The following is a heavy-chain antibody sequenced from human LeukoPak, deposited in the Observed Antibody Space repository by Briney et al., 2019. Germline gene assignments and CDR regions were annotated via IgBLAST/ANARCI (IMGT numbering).Heavy chain of an antibody. CDR3: TTDSYCSTTTCYASSNYYYGLDA. V-gene: IGHV3-15*05. CDR1: GFTFSNAW. CDR2: IYRNADGGTT. J-gene: IGHJ6*02. D-gene: IGHD2-2*01. Sequence: GGSLRLSCAASGFTFSNAWMTWVRQAPGKGPEWVGRIYRNADGGTTDYAAPVKGRFTISRDDSKNTLYLQMNSLKTEDTAVYYCTTDSYCSTTTCYASSNYYYGLDAWGQGTSVTVSS.